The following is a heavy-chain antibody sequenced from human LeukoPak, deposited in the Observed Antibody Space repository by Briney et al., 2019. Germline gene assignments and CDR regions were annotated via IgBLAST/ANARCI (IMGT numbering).Heavy chain of an antibody. V-gene: IGHV4-31*03. CDR3: ARGLTGDAYAFDI. D-gene: IGHD7-27*01. J-gene: IGHJ3*02. CDR2: IYYSGST. Sequence: PSHTLSLTCTVSGGSISSGVYYWSWIRHHPGKGLEWIGYIYYSGSTYYNPSLKSRVTMSQDTPRNQFSLKLSSVTAADTAVYYCARGLTGDAYAFDIWGQGTMVTVSS. CDR1: GGSISSGVYY.